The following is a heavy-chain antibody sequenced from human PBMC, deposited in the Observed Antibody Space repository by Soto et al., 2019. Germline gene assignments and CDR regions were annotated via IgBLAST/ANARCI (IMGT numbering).Heavy chain of an antibody. CDR2: IYSGGST. Sequence: EVQLVESGGGLVPPGGSLRLSCAASGFTVTSHYMSWVRQAPGKGLEWVSVIYSGGSTYYAVSVKGRFTISRDNSKNTLYLQMNSLRAEDTAVYYCARDLYFDYWGQGTLVTVSS. CDR3: ARDLYFDY. CDR1: GFTVTSHY. V-gene: IGHV3-66*01. J-gene: IGHJ4*02.